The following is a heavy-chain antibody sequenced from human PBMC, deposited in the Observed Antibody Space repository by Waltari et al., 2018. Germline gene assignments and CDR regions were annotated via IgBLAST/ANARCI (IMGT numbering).Heavy chain of an antibody. CDR3: VRDLVGAPY. V-gene: IGHV3-72*01. Sequence: EVLLVASGGGLVQPGGSLRPSCAASGFGPRDRYMDWVRQAPGKGLEWIGRTRDKAHFYTAEYAASVRGRFTFSTDESTNSQYLQMNSLKTEDTAVYYCVRDLVGAPYWGQGTLVTVPS. J-gene: IGHJ4*02. CDR2: TRDKAHFYTA. CDR1: GFGPRDRY. D-gene: IGHD1-26*01.